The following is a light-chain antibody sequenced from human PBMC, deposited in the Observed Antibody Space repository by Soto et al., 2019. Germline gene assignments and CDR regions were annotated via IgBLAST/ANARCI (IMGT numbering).Light chain of an antibody. CDR2: GAS. J-gene: IGKJ1*01. CDR3: QQYGSSGT. CDR1: QNVDTKY. V-gene: IGKV3-20*01. Sequence: EVAVSLSTGTLSLSPGEMATLWCRASQNVDTKYLAWYQFKPGQAPRLLIYGASNRATGIPDRFSGSGSGTDFTLTISRLEPEDFAVYYCQQYGSSGTFGQGTKVDIK.